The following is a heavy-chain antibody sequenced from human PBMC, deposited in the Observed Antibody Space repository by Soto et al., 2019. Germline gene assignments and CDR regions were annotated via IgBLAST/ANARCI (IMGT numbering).Heavy chain of an antibody. V-gene: IGHV3-23*01. CDR3: AKDHEGSSYAGDAFDI. CDR2: ISGSGGST. J-gene: IGHJ3*02. CDR1: GFTFSSYA. Sequence: EVQLLESGGGLVQPGGSLRLSCAASGFTFSSYAMSWVRQAPGKGLEWVSAISGSGGSTYYADSVKGRFTISRDNSKNTLYLQMNSLRAEDTAVYYCAKDHEGSSYAGDAFDIWGQGTMVTVSS. D-gene: IGHD5-18*01.